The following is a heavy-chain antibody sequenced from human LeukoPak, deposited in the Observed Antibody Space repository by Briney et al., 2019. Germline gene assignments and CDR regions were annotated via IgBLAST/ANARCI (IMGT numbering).Heavy chain of an antibody. Sequence: GGSLRLSCAASGFTFRNFYMSWIRQAPGKGLEWVSYISSRDNTIYYADSVKGRFTISRDNAKNSLYLQMNSLRAEDTAVYYCAGDPNIPPLPDYWGQGTLVTVSS. CDR1: GFTFRNFY. CDR3: AGDPNIPPLPDY. D-gene: IGHD1-14*01. CDR2: ISSRDNTI. V-gene: IGHV3-11*01. J-gene: IGHJ4*02.